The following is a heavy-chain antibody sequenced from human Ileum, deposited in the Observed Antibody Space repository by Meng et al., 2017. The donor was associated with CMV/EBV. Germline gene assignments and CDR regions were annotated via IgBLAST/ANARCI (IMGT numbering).Heavy chain of an antibody. D-gene: IGHD6-13*01. CDR2: IYYTGAT. CDR1: GASISSGDYY. Sequence: QVQLQDSGPGLVKHSETLSLTCTVSGASISSGDYYWTWIRQPPGKGLEWIGYIYYTGATYYRPSLESRIVISSDTSKNHFSLTLTSVTAADTAVYFCARAKQAAENFDSWGQGALVTVSS. J-gene: IGHJ4*02. V-gene: IGHV4-30-4*08. CDR3: ARAKQAAENFDS.